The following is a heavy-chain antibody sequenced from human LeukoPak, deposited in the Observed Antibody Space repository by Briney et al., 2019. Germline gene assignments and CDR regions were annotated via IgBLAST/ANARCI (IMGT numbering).Heavy chain of an antibody. Sequence: PGGSLRLSCAASGFTFSNYWMHWVRQAPGKGLVWVSCINSDGSSTSYADSVKGRFTISRDNAKNTLYLQLNSLRAEDTAVYYCARGGFCSGGSCPVDYYYYMDVWGKGTTVTVSS. V-gene: IGHV3-74*01. CDR3: ARGGFCSGGSCPVDYYYYMDV. D-gene: IGHD2-15*01. CDR1: GFTFSNYW. CDR2: INSDGSST. J-gene: IGHJ6*03.